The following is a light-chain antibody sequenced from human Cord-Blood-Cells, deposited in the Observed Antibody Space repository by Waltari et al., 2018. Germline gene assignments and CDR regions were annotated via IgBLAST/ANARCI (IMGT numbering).Light chain of an antibody. CDR2: GAS. CDR3: QQYGSSQWT. CDR1: QSVSSSY. J-gene: IGKJ1*01. Sequence: EIVLTQSPGTLSLSPGERATLSCRASQSVSSSYLAWYQQKPGQAPRLLIYGASSRATGIPDRFSGSGFGTDFTLTISRLEPEDFAVYYCQQYGSSQWTFGQGTKVEIK. V-gene: IGKV3-20*01.